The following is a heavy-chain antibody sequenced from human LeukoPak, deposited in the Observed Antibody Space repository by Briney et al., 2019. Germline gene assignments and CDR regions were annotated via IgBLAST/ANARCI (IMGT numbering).Heavy chain of an antibody. V-gene: IGHV3-23*01. J-gene: IGHJ4*02. Sequence: PGGSLRLSCAASGFTFSSYAMSWVCQAPGRGLEWVSAISGSGGSTYYADSVKGRFTISRDNSKNTLYLQMNSLRAEDTAVYYCAKALPKNVLRYFDWLLYGPFDYWGQGTLVTVSS. D-gene: IGHD3-9*01. CDR3: AKALPKNVLRYFDWLLYGPFDY. CDR2: ISGSGGST. CDR1: GFTFSSYA.